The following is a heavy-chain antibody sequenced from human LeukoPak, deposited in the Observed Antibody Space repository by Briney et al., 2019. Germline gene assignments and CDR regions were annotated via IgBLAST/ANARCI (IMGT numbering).Heavy chain of an antibody. D-gene: IGHD6-19*01. CDR2: ISYDGRNK. Sequence: GGSLRLSCSASGFTFSNYGMHWVRQAPGKGLEWVAVISYDGRNKYYGDSVKGRFTISRDNSKNTLYLQMNSLRAEDTAVYYCARDQVEQWSGVAWYIDYWGQGTLVTVSS. V-gene: IGHV3-30*03. J-gene: IGHJ4*02. CDR1: GFTFSNYG. CDR3: ARDQVEQWSGVAWYIDY.